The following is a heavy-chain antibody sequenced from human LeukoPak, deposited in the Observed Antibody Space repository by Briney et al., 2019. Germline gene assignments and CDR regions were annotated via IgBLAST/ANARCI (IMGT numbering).Heavy chain of an antibody. V-gene: IGHV1-2*02. J-gene: IGHJ4*02. CDR2: INPNSGGT. CDR3: ARDRGGGLHPVGDYFDY. Sequence: GASVKVSCKTSGYTFTGYYMHWVRQAPGQGLEWMGWINPNSGGTNYAQKFQGRVTMTRDMSTSTVYMELSSLRSEDTAVYYCARDRGGGLHPVGDYFDYWGQGTLVTVSS. D-gene: IGHD2-15*01. CDR1: GYTFTGYY.